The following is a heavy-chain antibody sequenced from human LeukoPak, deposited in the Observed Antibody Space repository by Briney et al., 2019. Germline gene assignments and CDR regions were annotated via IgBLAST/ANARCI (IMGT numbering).Heavy chain of an antibody. CDR3: ARHKYYDSSFDY. Sequence: SETLSLTCAVSGYSISSGYYWGWIRQPPGKGLEWIGSIYHSGSTYYNPSRKSRVTISVDTSKNQFSLKLSSVTAADTAVYYCARHKYYDSSFDYWGQGTLVTVSS. J-gene: IGHJ4*02. CDR2: IYHSGST. CDR1: GYSISSGYY. D-gene: IGHD3-22*01. V-gene: IGHV4-38-2*01.